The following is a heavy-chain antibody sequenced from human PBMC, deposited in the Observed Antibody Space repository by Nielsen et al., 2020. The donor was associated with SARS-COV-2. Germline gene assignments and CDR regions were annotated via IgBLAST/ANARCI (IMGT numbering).Heavy chain of an antibody. CDR1: GFTFRHHG. CDR3: AKDVWSGAHQIGPDY. CDR2: VSRDGSDT. Sequence: GESLKISCAASGFTFRHHGMHWVRQVAGQGLEWVAIVSRDGSDTFYVDSLEGRFTISRDNSKNTVYLEMNSLRAEDTAVYHCAKDVWSGAHQIGPDYWGQGTLVTVSS. V-gene: IGHV3-30*18. D-gene: IGHD3-3*01. J-gene: IGHJ4*02.